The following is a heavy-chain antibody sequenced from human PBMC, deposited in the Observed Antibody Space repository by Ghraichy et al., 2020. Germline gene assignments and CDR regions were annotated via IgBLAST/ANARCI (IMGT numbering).Heavy chain of an antibody. CDR3: ARTLPGIAVAGYWYFDL. CDR2: IYYSGST. J-gene: IGHJ2*01. Sequence: SETLSLTCTVSGGSISSYYWSWIRQPPGKGLEWIGYIYYSGSTNYNPSLKSRVTISVDTSKNQFSLKLSSVTAADTAVYYCARTLPGIAVAGYWYFDLWGRGTLGTVSS. V-gene: IGHV4-59*01. CDR1: GGSISSYY. D-gene: IGHD6-19*01.